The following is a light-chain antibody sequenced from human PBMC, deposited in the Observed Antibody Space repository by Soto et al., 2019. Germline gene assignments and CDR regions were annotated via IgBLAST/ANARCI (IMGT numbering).Light chain of an antibody. CDR3: QQSYSSLVYN. CDR2: TAS. V-gene: IGKV1-39*01. CDR1: QNIGTH. J-gene: IGKJ2*01. Sequence: DIQMTQSPSSLSASVGDRVTITCRASQNIGTHLNWHQQKPGKAPTVLIYTASTLQSGVPSRFSGSGSGTDFTLTISSLQPEDSAVYYCQQSYSSLVYNFGPGTKLEIK.